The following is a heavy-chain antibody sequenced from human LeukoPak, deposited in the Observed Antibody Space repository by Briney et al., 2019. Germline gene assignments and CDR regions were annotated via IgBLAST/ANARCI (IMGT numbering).Heavy chain of an antibody. D-gene: IGHD1-26*01. CDR3: AKDISGTYLAALDY. V-gene: IGHV3-9*01. CDR1: GFSFDDYA. Sequence: GRSLRLSCAASGFSFDDYAMHWVRQTPGKGLEWVSGISWNSDTIGYADSVKGRFTISRDNAKNSLYLQMNSLRGEDTALYYCAKDISGTYLAALDYWGQGPWSPSPQ. CDR2: ISWNSDTI. J-gene: IGHJ4*02.